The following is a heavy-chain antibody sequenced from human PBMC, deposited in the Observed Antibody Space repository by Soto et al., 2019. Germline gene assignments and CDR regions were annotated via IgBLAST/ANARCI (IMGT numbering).Heavy chain of an antibody. V-gene: IGHV1-2*02. CDR3: GRGRSGQIVVFY. Sequence: ASVKVSCKASGYTFTGHYIHWVRQAPEQGPEWMGEIGPESGATRYAQRFQGRVTMTRGMSITTVYMELNNLSPDDTAVYYCGRGRSGQIVVFYWGQGTPVTVSS. CDR2: IGPESGAT. J-gene: IGHJ4*02. D-gene: IGHD1-26*01. CDR1: GYTFTGHY.